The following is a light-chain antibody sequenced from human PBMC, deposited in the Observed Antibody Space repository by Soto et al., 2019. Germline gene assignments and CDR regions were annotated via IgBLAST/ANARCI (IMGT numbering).Light chain of an antibody. CDR3: QQSSTLPLT. J-gene: IGKJ4*01. CDR1: HSISTL. CDR2: AAS. Sequence: DIQMTQSPSSLSASVGDSVTITCRASHSISTLLNWYQRKPGNAPYLLIYAASTLQSGVPSRFSGAGSGTDCSLTISTLQPEDFASYYCQQSSTLPLTFGGGTQVQIK. V-gene: IGKV1-39*01.